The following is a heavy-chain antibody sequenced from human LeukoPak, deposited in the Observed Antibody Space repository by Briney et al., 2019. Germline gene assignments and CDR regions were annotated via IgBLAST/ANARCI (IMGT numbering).Heavy chain of an antibody. CDR2: ISYDGSNK. J-gene: IGHJ4*02. V-gene: IGHV3-30*04. CDR3: ASIFLVPPHLDY. D-gene: IGHD3-3*01. Sequence: GVLRLSCAASGFTFSSYAMHWVRQAPGKGLEWVAVISYDGSNKYYADSVKGRFTISRDNSKNTLYLQMNSLRAKDTAVYYCASIFLVPPHLDYWGQGTLVTVSS. CDR1: GFTFSSYA.